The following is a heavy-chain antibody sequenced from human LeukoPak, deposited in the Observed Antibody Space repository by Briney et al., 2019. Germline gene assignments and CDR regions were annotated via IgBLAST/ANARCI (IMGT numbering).Heavy chain of an antibody. CDR2: ISYDGSNK. J-gene: IGHJ6*02. V-gene: IGHV3-30-3*01. D-gene: IGHD3-3*01. CDR1: GFTFSSYA. Sequence: AGGSLRLSCAASGFTFSSYAMHWVRQAPGKGLQWVAGISYDGSNKYYADSVKGRFTISRDNSKNTLYLQMNSLRAEDTAVYYCARDRQSGSSPPPNGMDVWGQGTTVTVSS. CDR3: ARDRQSGSSPPPNGMDV.